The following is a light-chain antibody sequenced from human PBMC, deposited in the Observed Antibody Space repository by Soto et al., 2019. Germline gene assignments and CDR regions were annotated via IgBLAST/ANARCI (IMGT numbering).Light chain of an antibody. CDR2: DAS. J-gene: IGKJ1*01. V-gene: IGKV3-11*01. Sequence: EIVLTQSPATLSLSPGERATLSCRASQSVSSYLAWYQQKPGQAPRLLIYDASNRATGIPARFSGSGSGTDFTLTISSLEPEDFAVYYCQQYTNWPWTFGQGTKVDI. CDR1: QSVSSY. CDR3: QQYTNWPWT.